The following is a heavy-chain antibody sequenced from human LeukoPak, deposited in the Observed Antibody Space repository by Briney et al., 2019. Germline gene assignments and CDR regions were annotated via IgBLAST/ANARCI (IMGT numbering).Heavy chain of an antibody. V-gene: IGHV3-53*01. D-gene: IGHD3-3*01. J-gene: IGHJ3*02. Sequence: PGGSLRLSCAASGFTVSSNYMSWVRQAPGKGLEWVSVIYSGGSTYYADSVKGRFTISRDNSKNTLYLQMNSLRAEDTAVYYCARLNHLIRFLTSNDAFDIWGQGTMVTVSS. CDR1: GFTVSSNY. CDR3: ARLNHLIRFLTSNDAFDI. CDR2: IYSGGST.